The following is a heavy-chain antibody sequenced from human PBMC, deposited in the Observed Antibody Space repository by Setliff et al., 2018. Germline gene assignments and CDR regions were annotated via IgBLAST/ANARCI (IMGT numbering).Heavy chain of an antibody. CDR1: GYPFTSYG. D-gene: IGHD3-10*01. V-gene: IGHV1-18*04. CDR2: IVTYNDDT. CDR3: ARHGSSGKFDASDI. J-gene: IGHJ3*02. Sequence: ASVKVSCKASGYPFTSYGVNWVRQAPGQGLEWMGRIVTYNDDTYYPRKFQGRVTMTTDTSTSAAYMELRSLTSDDTAVYYCARHGSSGKFDASDIWGQGTMVTVSS.